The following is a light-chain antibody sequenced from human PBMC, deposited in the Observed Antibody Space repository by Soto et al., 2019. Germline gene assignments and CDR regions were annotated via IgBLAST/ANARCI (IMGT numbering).Light chain of an antibody. CDR2: GTS. Sequence: EIVLTQSPGTLSLSPGERATLSCRASQSVSSTYLAWYQQTPGQAPRLLIYGTSSRATGIPDRFSVSGSGTDFTLTISRLEPEDFAVYYCQLFGSSPLYTFGQGTKVEIK. CDR3: QLFGSSPLYT. V-gene: IGKV3-20*01. CDR1: QSVSSTY. J-gene: IGKJ2*01.